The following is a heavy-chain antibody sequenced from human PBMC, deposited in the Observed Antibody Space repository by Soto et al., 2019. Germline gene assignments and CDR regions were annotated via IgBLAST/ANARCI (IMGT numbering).Heavy chain of an antibody. CDR3: ARDSGSGSYLLDAFDI. D-gene: IGHD3-10*01. CDR2: MNPNSGNT. CDR1: GYTFTSYD. V-gene: IGHV1-8*01. J-gene: IGHJ3*02. Sequence: QVQLVQSGAEVKKPGASVKVSCKASGYTFTSYDINWVRQATGQGLEWMGWMNPNSGNTGYAQKFQGRVSMTRNTTMSTAYMELSSLRSEDTAVYYCARDSGSGSYLLDAFDIWGQGTMVTVSS.